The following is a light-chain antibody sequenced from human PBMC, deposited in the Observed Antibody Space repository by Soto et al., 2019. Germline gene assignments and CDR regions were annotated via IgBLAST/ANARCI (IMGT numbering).Light chain of an antibody. Sequence: DIQMTQSPSSLSASVGDRITITCQASQDITNYLNWYQQKPGKAPKLLIYDASNLETGVPSRFSGSGSGTDFTFTISSLQPEDMATYYCQQYETFSGTFGPGTKVEI. CDR1: QDITNY. J-gene: IGKJ1*01. CDR2: DAS. CDR3: QQYETFSGT. V-gene: IGKV1-33*01.